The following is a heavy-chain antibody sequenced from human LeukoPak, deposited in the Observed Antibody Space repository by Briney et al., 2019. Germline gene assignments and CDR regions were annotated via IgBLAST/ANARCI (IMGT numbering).Heavy chain of an antibody. J-gene: IGHJ4*02. CDR2: INSDGSST. CDR3: ARASGYYDSSGYQDI. CDR1: GFTFSSYW. V-gene: IGHV3-74*01. Sequence: GGSLRLSCAASGFTFSSYWMHWVRQASGKGLVWVSRINSDGSSTNYADSVKGRFTISRDNAKNTVHLQMNSLRAEDTAVYYCARASGYYDSSGYQDIWGQGTLVTVSS. D-gene: IGHD3-22*01.